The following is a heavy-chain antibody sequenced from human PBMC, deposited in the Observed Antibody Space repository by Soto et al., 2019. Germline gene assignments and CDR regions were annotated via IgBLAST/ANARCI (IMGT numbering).Heavy chain of an antibody. CDR1: GFTFSNAW. J-gene: IGHJ5*02. V-gene: IGHV3-15*01. CDR2: IKSKTDGGTT. D-gene: IGHD3-22*01. Sequence: GGSLRLSCAASGFTFSNAWMSWVRQAPGKGLEWVGRIKSKTDGGTTDYAAPVKGRFTISRDDSKNTLYLQMNSLKTEDTAVYYCTTDRRLYYSDTSGTDWLDPWGQGTLVTVYS. CDR3: TTDRRLYYSDTSGTDWLDP.